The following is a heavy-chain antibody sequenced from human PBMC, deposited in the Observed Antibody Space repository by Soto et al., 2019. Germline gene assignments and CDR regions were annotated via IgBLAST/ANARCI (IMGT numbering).Heavy chain of an antibody. CDR3: ARDKSGDYDFWSGYYLGYYYYGMDV. CDR1: GFTFSSYS. Sequence: EVQLVESGGGLVKPGGSLRLSCAASGFTFSSYSMNWVRQAPGKGLEWVSSISSSSSYIYYADSVKGRFTISRDNAKNSLYLQMNVLRAEDTAVYYCARDKSGDYDFWSGYYLGYYYYGMDVWGQGTTVTVSS. CDR2: ISSSSSYI. J-gene: IGHJ6*02. D-gene: IGHD3-3*01. V-gene: IGHV3-21*01.